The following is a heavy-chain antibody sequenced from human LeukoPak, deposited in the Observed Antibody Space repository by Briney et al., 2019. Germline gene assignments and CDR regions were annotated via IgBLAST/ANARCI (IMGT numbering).Heavy chain of an antibody. Sequence: ASVKVSCKASGYTFTSYGISWVRQAPGQGLEWMGWISAYNGNTNYAQKLQGRVTMTTDTSTSTAYMELRSLRSDDTAVYYCARAARIQLWVLHPYGLDVWGQGTTVTVSS. CDR3: ARAARIQLWVLHPYGLDV. CDR1: GYTFTSYG. CDR2: ISAYNGNT. D-gene: IGHD5-18*01. V-gene: IGHV1-18*01. J-gene: IGHJ6*02.